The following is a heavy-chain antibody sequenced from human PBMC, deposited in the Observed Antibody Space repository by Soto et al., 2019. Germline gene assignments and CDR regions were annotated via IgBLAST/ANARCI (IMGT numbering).Heavy chain of an antibody. CDR3: ARGYYYGSGSYYSFNFDY. CDR2: IYYSGST. J-gene: IGHJ4*02. Sequence: SETLSLTCTVSGGSVSSGCYYWSWIRQPPGKGLEWIGYIYYSGSTNYNPSLKSRVTISVDTSKDQFSLKLSSVTAADTAVYYCARGYYYGSGSYYSFNFDYWGQGTLVTVSS. CDR1: GGSVSSGCYY. D-gene: IGHD3-10*01. V-gene: IGHV4-61*01.